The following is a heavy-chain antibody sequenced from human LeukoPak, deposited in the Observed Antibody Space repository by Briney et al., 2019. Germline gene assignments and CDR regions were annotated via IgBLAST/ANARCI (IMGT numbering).Heavy chain of an antibody. CDR3: ARAGYSGYDGWFDP. J-gene: IGHJ5*02. Sequence: SETLSLTCTVSGYSISSGYYWGWIRQPPGKGLEWIGSIYHSGSTYYNPSLKSRVTISVDTSKNQFSLKLSSVTAADTAVYYCARAGYSGYDGWFDPWGQGTLVTVSS. CDR2: IYHSGST. D-gene: IGHD5-12*01. CDR1: GYSISSGYY. V-gene: IGHV4-38-2*02.